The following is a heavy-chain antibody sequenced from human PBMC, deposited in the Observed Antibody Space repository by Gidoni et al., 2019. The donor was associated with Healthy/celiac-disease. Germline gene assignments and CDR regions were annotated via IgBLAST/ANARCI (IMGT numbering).Heavy chain of an antibody. V-gene: IGHV1-69*01. CDR2: IIPIFGTA. CDR1: GGSFSSYA. Sequence: QVQLVQSGAEVKKLGSSVKVSCKASGGSFSSYAIRGVRQAPGQGLEWMGGIIPIFGTANYAQKFQGRVTITADESTSTAYRELSSLRSEDTAVYYCASQYIAAVSHTRRFDPWGQGTLVTVSS. CDR3: ASQYIAAVSHTRRFDP. D-gene: IGHD6-6*01. J-gene: IGHJ5*02.